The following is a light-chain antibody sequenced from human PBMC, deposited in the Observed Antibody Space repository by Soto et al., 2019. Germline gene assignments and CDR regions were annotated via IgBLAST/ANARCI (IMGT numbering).Light chain of an antibody. V-gene: IGKV3-20*01. J-gene: IGKJ5*01. CDR1: QSVSSSY. Sequence: ESVLTQSPGTLSLSPGESATLSCRASQSVSSSYLAWYQQKPGQAPRLLIYGASSRATGIPDRFSGSGSGTDFTLTISRLEPEDFAVYYCQQYGSSPGITFGQGTRLEIK. CDR3: QQYGSSPGIT. CDR2: GAS.